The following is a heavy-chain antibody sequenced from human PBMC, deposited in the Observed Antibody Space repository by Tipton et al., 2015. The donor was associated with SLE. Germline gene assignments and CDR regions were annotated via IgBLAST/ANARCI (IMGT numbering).Heavy chain of an antibody. CDR3: VRGPRGSSGYPS. J-gene: IGHJ4*02. V-gene: IGHV4-39*07. D-gene: IGHD3-22*01. Sequence: WVRQPPGKGLEWLGSVFYGGRYYYNASLRSRATMTGDTSKNEFSLKLISVTAADTAVYYCVRGPRGSSGYPSWGRGTLVTVSS. CDR2: VFYGGRY.